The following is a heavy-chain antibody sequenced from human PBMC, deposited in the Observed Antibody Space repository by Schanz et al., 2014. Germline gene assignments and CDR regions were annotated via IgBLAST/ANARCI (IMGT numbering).Heavy chain of an antibody. Sequence: QLHLQESGPGLAKPSETLSLICSVSGGSISTSSRYWGWIRQSPGKGLEWLGGLYYTGKTHYNPSLKSKVTIPLAPPKNQFPRNLPSVTAADTAVYYCVRHGNYEFWHGPTPQFENWGQGTLVTVS. V-gene: IGHV4-39*01. CDR1: GGSISTSSRY. J-gene: IGHJ4*02. CDR3: VRHGNYEFWHGPTPQFEN. CDR2: LYYTGKT. D-gene: IGHD3-3*01.